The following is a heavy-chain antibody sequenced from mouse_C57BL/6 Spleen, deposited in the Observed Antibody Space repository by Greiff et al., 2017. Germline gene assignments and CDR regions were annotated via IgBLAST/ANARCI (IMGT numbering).Heavy chain of an antibody. CDR1: GFTFSDYG. Sequence: EVQLVESGGGLVKPGGSLKFSCAASGFTFSDYGMHWVRQAPEKGLEWVAYISSGSSTIYYADTVKGRFTISRDNAKNTLFLQMTSLRSEDTAMYYCARSYYSNYVAYWGQGTLVTVSA. D-gene: IGHD2-5*01. CDR3: ARSYYSNYVAY. CDR2: ISSGSSTI. V-gene: IGHV5-17*01. J-gene: IGHJ3*01.